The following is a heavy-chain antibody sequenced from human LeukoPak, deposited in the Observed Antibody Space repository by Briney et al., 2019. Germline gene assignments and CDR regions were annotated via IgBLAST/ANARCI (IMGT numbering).Heavy chain of an antibody. Sequence: GGSLRLSCAASGFTFSSYWMSWVRQAPGKGLEWVANIKQDGSEKDYVDSVKGRFTISRDNAKNSLYLQMNSMRAEDTAVYYCARTTMLEKLTDYWGQGTLVTVFS. D-gene: IGHD1-1*01. CDR1: GFTFSSYW. CDR2: IKQDGSEK. V-gene: IGHV3-7*01. CDR3: ARTTMLEKLTDY. J-gene: IGHJ4*02.